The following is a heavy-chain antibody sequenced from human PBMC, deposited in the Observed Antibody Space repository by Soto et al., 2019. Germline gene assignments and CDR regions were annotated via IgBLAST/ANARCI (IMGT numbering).Heavy chain of an antibody. CDR2: LTGGDRSDT. Sequence: GGSLRLSCETSGFTLSAYAMNWVRQAPGKRLEWVSSLTGGDRSDTYYAGSVKGRFTISRDNSKNTLYLQMNSLRAEDTAMYYCAKGPRGHCTGATCYPFDSWGQGTLVTVSS. J-gene: IGHJ4*02. CDR1: GFTLSAYA. CDR3: AKGPRGHCTGATCYPFDS. V-gene: IGHV3-23*01. D-gene: IGHD2-15*01.